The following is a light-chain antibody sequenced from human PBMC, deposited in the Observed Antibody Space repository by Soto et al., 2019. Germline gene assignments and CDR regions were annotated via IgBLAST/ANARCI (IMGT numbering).Light chain of an antibody. CDR3: QQYSNWSPLT. CDR1: QSVNSN. Sequence: EIVMTQSPATLSASPGEGATLSCRASQSVNSNLAWYQQKPGQAPRLLIYDAFTRATGIPARFSGSGSGTEFTLTISSLQSEDFAVYYCQQYSNWSPLTFGGGTKVEI. J-gene: IGKJ4*01. V-gene: IGKV3-15*01. CDR2: DAF.